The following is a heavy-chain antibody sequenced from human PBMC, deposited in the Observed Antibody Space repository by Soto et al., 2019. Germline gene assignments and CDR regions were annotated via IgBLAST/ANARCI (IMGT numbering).Heavy chain of an antibody. CDR2: IYFKWSI. D-gene: IGHD2-2*01. CDR1: GVSISSSDYD. Sequence: QVQLQESGPGLVKPSQTLSLTCTVSGVSISSSDYDWSWIRQSPQKGLEWIGYIYFKWSIHYSTAFRSRATISSDTSTNDVLRSLRYVNAADTAIYYWAREPVCAANGCYAVDAWGQGALVTVSS. J-gene: IGHJ5*02. CDR3: AREPVCAANGCYAVDA. V-gene: IGHV4-30-4*01.